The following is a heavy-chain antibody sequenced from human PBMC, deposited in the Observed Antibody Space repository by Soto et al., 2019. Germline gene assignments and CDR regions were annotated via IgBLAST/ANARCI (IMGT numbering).Heavy chain of an antibody. CDR2: ISSSGSTI. V-gene: IGHV3-48*03. Sequence: PGGSLRLSCAASGFTFSSYEMNWVRQAPGKGLEWVSYISSSGSTIYYADSVKGRFTISRDNAKNSLYLQMNSLRAEDTAVYYCARVDPSGSYYYWGQGTLVTVSS. CDR1: GFTFSSYE. J-gene: IGHJ4*02. CDR3: ARVDPSGSYYY. D-gene: IGHD1-26*01.